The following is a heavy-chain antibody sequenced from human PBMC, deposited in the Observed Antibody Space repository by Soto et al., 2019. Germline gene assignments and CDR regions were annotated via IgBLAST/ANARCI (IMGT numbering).Heavy chain of an antibody. J-gene: IGHJ5*02. D-gene: IGHD1-1*01. CDR3: ARDQLEGNWVDR. Sequence: SETLSLTCTVSGGSISSYYWSWIRQPPGKGLEWIGYIFYSGSTNYNPSLKSRVTISVDTSKNQFSLKLSSVTAADTAVYYCARDQLEGNWVDRWGQGTVVTVSS. V-gene: IGHV4-59*12. CDR2: IFYSGST. CDR1: GGSISSYY.